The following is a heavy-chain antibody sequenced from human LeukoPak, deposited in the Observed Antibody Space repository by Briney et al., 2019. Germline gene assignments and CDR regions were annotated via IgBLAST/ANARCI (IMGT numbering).Heavy chain of an antibody. CDR1: GYTFTGYY. V-gene: IGHV1-69*13. CDR3: ARSPGIDFWSGYYTVHFDY. Sequence: GASVKVSCKASGYTFTGYYMHWVRQAPGQGLEWMGGIIPIFGTANYAQKFQGRVTITADESTSTAYMELSSLRSEDTAVYYCARSPGIDFWSGYYTVHFDYWGQGTLVTVSS. J-gene: IGHJ4*02. D-gene: IGHD3-3*01. CDR2: IIPIFGTA.